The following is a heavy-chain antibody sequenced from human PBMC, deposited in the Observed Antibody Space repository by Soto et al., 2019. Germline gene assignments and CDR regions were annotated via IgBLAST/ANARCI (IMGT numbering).Heavy chain of an antibody. V-gene: IGHV4-59*08. J-gene: IGHJ1*01. CDR1: GGSISGYS. CDR3: ARLRVYFGIVHCHEWYILL. CDR2: FFYNGST. D-gene: IGHD3-9*01. Sequence: SETLSLTCTVSGGSISGYSWSWIRHPPKKGLQWIGYFFYNGSTRHNPSLKSRVTISEDTSNNQFSLRLSSVTAADTAVYYCARLRVYFGIVHCHEWYILLWCQGIL.